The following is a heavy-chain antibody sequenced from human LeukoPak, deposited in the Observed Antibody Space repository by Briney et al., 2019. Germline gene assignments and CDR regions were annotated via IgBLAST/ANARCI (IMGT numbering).Heavy chain of an antibody. CDR3: ARGKSAKNYDFWSGYYGMDV. Sequence: PSETLSLTCAVYGGSFSGYYWSWIRQPPGKGLEWIGEINHSGSTNYNPPLKSRVTISVDTSKNQFSLKLSSVTAADTAVYYCARGKSAKNYDFWSGYYGMDVWGQGTTVTVSS. CDR2: INHSGST. CDR1: GGSFSGYY. J-gene: IGHJ6*02. D-gene: IGHD3-3*01. V-gene: IGHV4-34*01.